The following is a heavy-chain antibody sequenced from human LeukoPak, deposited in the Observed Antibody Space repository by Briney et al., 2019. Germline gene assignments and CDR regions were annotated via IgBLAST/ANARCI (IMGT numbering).Heavy chain of an antibody. V-gene: IGHV3-7*01. CDR1: GFTFSGYW. CDR2: IKQDGSEK. J-gene: IGHJ4*02. Sequence: GGSLRLSCAASGFTFSGYWMSWVRQAPGKGLEWVANIKQDGSEKYYVDSVKGRFTISRDNAKNSLYLQMNSLRAEDTAVYYCARESGSYYNRNFDYWGQGTLVTVSS. CDR3: ARESGSYYNRNFDY. D-gene: IGHD1-26*01.